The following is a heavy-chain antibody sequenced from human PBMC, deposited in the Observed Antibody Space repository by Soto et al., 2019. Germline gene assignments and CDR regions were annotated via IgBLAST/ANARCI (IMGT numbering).Heavy chain of an antibody. Sequence: SDTLSLTCTVSGGSISSADYYWSWIRQPPGKGLELIGYIYYSGSTYYNPSLKSRVTISVDTSKNQFSLKLSSVTAADTAVYYCARVYDTSGYIAXWGQGTFVTVSX. CDR3: ARVYDTSGYIAX. D-gene: IGHD3-22*01. V-gene: IGHV4-30-4*02. CDR1: GGSISSADYY. J-gene: IGHJ4*02. CDR2: IYYSGST.